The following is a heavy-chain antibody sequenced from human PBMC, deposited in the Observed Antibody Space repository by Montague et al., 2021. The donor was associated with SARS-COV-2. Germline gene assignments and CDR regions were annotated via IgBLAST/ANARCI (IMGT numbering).Heavy chain of an antibody. CDR3: ARIQATVNAFDI. CDR2: IDWDDDK. Sequence: PVLVTSTQTLTLTCTFSGFSLSTSGMCVSWIRPPPGKALEWLARIDWDDDKYYSTSLKTRLTISKDTSKNQVVLTMTNMDPVDTATYYCARIQATVNAFDIWGQGTMVTVSS. J-gene: IGHJ3*02. CDR1: GFSLSTSGMC. D-gene: IGHD4-17*01. V-gene: IGHV2-70*11.